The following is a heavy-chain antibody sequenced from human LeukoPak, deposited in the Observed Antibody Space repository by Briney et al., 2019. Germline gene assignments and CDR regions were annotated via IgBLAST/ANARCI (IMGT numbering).Heavy chain of an antibody. J-gene: IGHJ6*03. CDR2: INHSGST. CDR3: ARGRPRYYDSSGYPRALSYYYYMDV. CDR1: GGSFSGYY. D-gene: IGHD3-22*01. V-gene: IGHV4-34*01. Sequence: SETLSLTCAVYGGSFSGYYWSWIRQPPGKGREWIGEINHSGSTNYNSSLKSRVTISVNPSKNQYSLKLSSVTAADTAVYYCARGRPRYYDSSGYPRALSYYYYMDVWGKGTTVTVSS.